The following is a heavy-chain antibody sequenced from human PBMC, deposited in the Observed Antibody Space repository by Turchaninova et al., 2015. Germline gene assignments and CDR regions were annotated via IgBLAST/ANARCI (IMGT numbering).Heavy chain of an antibody. V-gene: IGHV3-7*03. J-gene: IGHJ3*02. Sequence: EVQLVESGGGLVQPGGSLRLSCAASGFTFSSYWMSWVRQAPGEGREWLANIRQEGNVKYYVNSGKGRFTISRDNAKNSLYLKMNSLRAEDTAVYYCARGDYYDSSGYYHDAFDIWGQGTMVTVSS. CDR2: IRQEGNVK. D-gene: IGHD3-22*01. CDR1: GFTFSSYW. CDR3: ARGDYYDSSGYYHDAFDI.